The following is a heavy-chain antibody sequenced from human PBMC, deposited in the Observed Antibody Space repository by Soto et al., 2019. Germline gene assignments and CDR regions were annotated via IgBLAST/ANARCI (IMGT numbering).Heavy chain of an antibody. J-gene: IGHJ3*02. D-gene: IGHD2-21*01. CDR3: TIGSWSGEVFDI. V-gene: IGHV1-69*02. Sequence: QVQLVQSGAEVKKPGSSVKVSCKDSGGTFSTYSMFWVRQAPGQGLEWMGRIIPMLGIRNDAQRFKDRVTITADKSTATAHMELSSMRSEDTALYYCTIGSWSGEVFDIWGQGTMVTVSS. CDR1: GGTFSTYS. CDR2: IIPMLGIR.